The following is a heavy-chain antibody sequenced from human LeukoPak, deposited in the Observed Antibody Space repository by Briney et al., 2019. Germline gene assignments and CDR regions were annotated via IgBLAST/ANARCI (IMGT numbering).Heavy chain of an antibody. J-gene: IGHJ6*04. Sequence: GRSPRLSCAASGFTFNTYAMHWVRQAPGKGLEWVAVISNDGTKTYSADSVKGRFTISRDNSKGTLYLQMNTVRTEDTAVYYCAKGEGGSSSWYDFYDFGMDVWGKGTTVTVSP. D-gene: IGHD6-13*01. V-gene: IGHV3-30*18. CDR3: AKGEGGSSSWYDFYDFGMDV. CDR1: GFTFNTYA. CDR2: ISNDGTKT.